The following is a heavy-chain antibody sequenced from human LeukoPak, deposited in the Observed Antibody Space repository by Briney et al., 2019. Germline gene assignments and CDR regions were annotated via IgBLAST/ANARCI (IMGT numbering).Heavy chain of an antibody. CDR2: ITSSASTI. J-gene: IGHJ4*02. V-gene: IGHV3-11*04. CDR1: GFTFSDYY. D-gene: IGHD5-12*01. CDR3: ARVGYSGYDYFDY. Sequence: GGSLRLSCAASGFTFSDYYMSWIRQAPGKGLECISYITSSASTIYYADSVKGRFTISRDNAKNSLYLQMNSLRAEDTAVYYCARVGYSGYDYFDYWGQGTLVTVSS.